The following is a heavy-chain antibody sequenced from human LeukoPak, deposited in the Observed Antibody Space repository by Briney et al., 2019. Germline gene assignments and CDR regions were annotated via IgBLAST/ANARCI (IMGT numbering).Heavy chain of an antibody. J-gene: IGHJ3*02. V-gene: IGHV1-69*05. D-gene: IGHD3-22*01. CDR3: ARSHYYDSSRDAFDI. CDR2: IIPIFGTA. Sequence: ALVKVSCKASGGTFSSYAISWVRQAPGQGLEWMGRIIPIFGTANCAQKFQGRVTITTDESTSTAYMELSSLRSEDTAVYYCARSHYYDSSRDAFDIWGQGTMVTVSS. CDR1: GGTFSSYA.